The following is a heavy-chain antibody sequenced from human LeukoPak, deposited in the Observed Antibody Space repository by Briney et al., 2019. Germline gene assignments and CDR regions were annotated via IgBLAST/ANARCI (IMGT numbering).Heavy chain of an antibody. J-gene: IGHJ5*02. CDR1: GYIFTSYG. D-gene: IGHD2-8*01. CDR2: ISTNKGNT. Sequence: ASVKVSCKASGYIFTSYGISWVRQAPGQGLEWMGWISTNKGNTNSAQRLQGRVTMTTDTSTSTAYMELRSLRSDDTAIYYCVRDIQWRFDPWGQGTLVTASS. V-gene: IGHV1-18*01. CDR3: VRDIQWRFDP.